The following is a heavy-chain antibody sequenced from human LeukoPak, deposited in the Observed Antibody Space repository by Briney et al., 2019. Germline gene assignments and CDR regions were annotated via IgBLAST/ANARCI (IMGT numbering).Heavy chain of an antibody. Sequence: GASVKVSCKASGYTFTSYYMHWVQQAPGQGLEWMGIINPSGGSTSYAQKFQGRVTMTRDTSTSTVYMELSSLRSEDTAVYYCARVLAKNWFDPWGQGTLVTVSS. CDR2: INPSGGST. J-gene: IGHJ5*02. CDR3: ARVLAKNWFDP. V-gene: IGHV1-46*01. CDR1: GYTFTSYY.